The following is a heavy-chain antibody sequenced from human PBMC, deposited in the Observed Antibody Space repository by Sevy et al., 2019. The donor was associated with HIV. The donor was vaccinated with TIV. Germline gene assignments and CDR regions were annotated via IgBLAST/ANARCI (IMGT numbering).Heavy chain of an antibody. CDR1: TVIFSDHW. CDR3: ERVDCGSITCQARDAFDI. CDR2: INQDGSDR. V-gene: IGHV3-7*03. D-gene: IGHD2-2*01. Sequence: GGSLRLSCAASTVIFSDHWMTWVRQAPGKGLEWVANINQDGSDRHHVDSVKGRFTISRDNARQSVYLQMHSLRVEDTAVYYCERVDCGSITCQARDAFDIWGQGTTVTVSS. J-gene: IGHJ3*02.